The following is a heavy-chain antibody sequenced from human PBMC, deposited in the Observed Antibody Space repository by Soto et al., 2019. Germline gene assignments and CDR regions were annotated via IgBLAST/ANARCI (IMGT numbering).Heavy chain of an antibody. CDR3: AKDQASGQGSFDS. CDR1: GFTFNIYA. Sequence: PRGSLRLSCAASGFTFNIYAMHWVRQAPDKGLEWVARISYDGSNQYYADSVKGRFTISRDNSKNTLFLQMNSLRADDTAVYYCAKDQASGQGSFDSWGQGTLVTVSS. CDR2: ISYDGSNQ. V-gene: IGHV3-30*18. J-gene: IGHJ4*02.